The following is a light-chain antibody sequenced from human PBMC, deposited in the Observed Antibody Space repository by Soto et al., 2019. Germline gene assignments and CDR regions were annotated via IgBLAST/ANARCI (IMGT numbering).Light chain of an antibody. J-gene: IGKJ1*01. Sequence: DIHMTQSPSTLSGSVGDRVTITCRASQTISSWLAWYQQKPGKAPKLLIYKASTLKSGVPSRFSGSGSGTDFTLTISSLQPEDFATYFCQQSYSRPRAFGQGTKVDIK. CDR2: KAS. V-gene: IGKV1-5*03. CDR1: QTISSW. CDR3: QQSYSRPRA.